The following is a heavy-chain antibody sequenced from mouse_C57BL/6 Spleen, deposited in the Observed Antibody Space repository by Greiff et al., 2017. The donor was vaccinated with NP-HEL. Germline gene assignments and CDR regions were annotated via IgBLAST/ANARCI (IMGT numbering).Heavy chain of an antibody. J-gene: IGHJ4*01. V-gene: IGHV1-9*01. CDR3: ASYGGYYERNYAMDY. CDR1: GYTFTGYW. Sequence: QVQLKQSGAELMKPGASVKLSCKATGYTFTGYWIEWVKQRPGHGLEWIGEILPGSGSTNYNEKFKGKATFTADTSSNTAYMQLSSLTTKDSAIYYCASYGGYYERNYAMDYWGQGTSVTVSS. D-gene: IGHD2-3*01. CDR2: ILPGSGST.